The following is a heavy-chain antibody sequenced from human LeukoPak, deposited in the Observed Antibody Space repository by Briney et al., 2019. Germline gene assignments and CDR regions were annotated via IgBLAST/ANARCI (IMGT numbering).Heavy chain of an antibody. CDR1: GFTFSSYA. J-gene: IGHJ4*02. Sequence: GGSLRLSCAASGFTFSSYAMHWVRQAPGKGLECVAVISYDGSNKYYADSVKGRFTISRDNSKNTLYLQMNSLRAEDTAVYYCANNYGDGAFDYWGQGTLVTVSS. CDR2: ISYDGSNK. CDR3: ANNYGDGAFDY. D-gene: IGHD4-17*01. V-gene: IGHV3-30*04.